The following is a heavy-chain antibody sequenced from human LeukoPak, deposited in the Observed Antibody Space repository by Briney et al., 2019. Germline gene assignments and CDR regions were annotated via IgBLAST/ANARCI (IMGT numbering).Heavy chain of an antibody. J-gene: IGHJ4*02. CDR1: GFTVSSNY. D-gene: IGHD2-15*01. Sequence: TGGSLRLSCAASGFTVSSNYMSWVRQAPGKGLEWVSAISGSGGSTYYADSVKGRFTISRDNSKNTLYLQMNSLRAEDTAVYYCAKDEVVVVAATLYDYWGQGTLVTVSS. CDR2: ISGSGGST. V-gene: IGHV3-23*01. CDR3: AKDEVVVVAATLYDY.